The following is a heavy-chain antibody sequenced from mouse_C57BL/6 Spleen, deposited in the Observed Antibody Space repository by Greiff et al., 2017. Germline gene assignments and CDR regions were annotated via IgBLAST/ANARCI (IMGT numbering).Heavy chain of an antibody. J-gene: IGHJ2*01. CDR1: GYSFTGYY. CDR2: INPSTGGT. D-gene: IGHD1-1*01. Sequence: VHVKQSGPELVKPGASVKISCKASGYSFTGYYMNWVKQSPEKSLEWIGEINPSTGGTTYNQKFKAKATLTVDKSSSTAYMQLKSLTSEDSAVYYCARYYGSSVFDYWGQGTTLTVSS. CDR3: ARYYGSSVFDY. V-gene: IGHV1-42*01.